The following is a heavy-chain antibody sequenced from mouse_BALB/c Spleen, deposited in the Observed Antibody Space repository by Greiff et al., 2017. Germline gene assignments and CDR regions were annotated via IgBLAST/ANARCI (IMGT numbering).Heavy chain of an antibody. V-gene: IGHV3-5*02. Sequence: EVMLVESGPGLVKPSQTVSLTCTVTGISITTGNYRWSWIRQFPGNKLEWIGYIYYSGTITYNPSLTSRTTITRDTSKNQFFLEMNSLTAEDTATYYCARDRRGYAMDYWGQGTSVTVSS. CDR2: IYYSGTI. CDR3: ARDRRGYAMDY. J-gene: IGHJ4*01. CDR1: GISITTGNYR.